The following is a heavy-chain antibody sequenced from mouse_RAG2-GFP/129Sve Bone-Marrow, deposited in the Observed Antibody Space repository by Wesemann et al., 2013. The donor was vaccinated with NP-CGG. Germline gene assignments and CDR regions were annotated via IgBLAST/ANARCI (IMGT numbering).Heavy chain of an antibody. CDR2: IDPANGNT. J-gene: IGHJ2*01. V-gene: IGHV14-3*02. D-gene: IGHD2-4*01. CDR3: ALYDYESFDY. Sequence: EVQLQQSGAELVKPGASVKLSCTASGFNIKDTYMHWVKQRPEQGLEWIGRIDPANGNTKYDPKFQGKATITADTSSNTAYLQLSSLTSEDTAVYYCALYDYESFDYWGQGTTLTVSS. CDR1: GFNIKDTY.